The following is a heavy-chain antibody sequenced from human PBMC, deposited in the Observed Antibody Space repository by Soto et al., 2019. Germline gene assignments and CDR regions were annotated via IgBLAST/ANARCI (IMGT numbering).Heavy chain of an antibody. CDR2: IWYDGSTK. V-gene: IGHV3-33*01. D-gene: IGHD6-13*01. CDR3: AGEGWGYRTPDGMDV. CDR1: GFPFSSYG. Sequence: QVQLVESGGGVVPPGRSLRLSCAASGFPFSSYGMPWVRQAPGKGLERVAVIWYDGSTKYYADSVKGRFTISRDKSKNTLYRQMNSLRAEDTAGYYGAGEGWGYRTPDGMDVWGQGTTGTVSS. J-gene: IGHJ6*02.